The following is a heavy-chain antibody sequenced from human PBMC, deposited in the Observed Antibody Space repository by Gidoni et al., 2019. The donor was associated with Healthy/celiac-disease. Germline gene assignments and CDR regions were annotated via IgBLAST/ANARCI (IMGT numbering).Heavy chain of an antibody. CDR3: ATRINDFWSGYPNYYYYGMDV. CDR2: IIPIFGTA. D-gene: IGHD3-3*01. V-gene: IGHV1-69*01. J-gene: IGHJ6*02. CDR1: GGTFSSYA. Sequence: GKKPGSSVKVSCKASGGTFSSYAISWVRQAPGQGLEWMGGIIPIFGTANYAQKFQGRVTIPADESTSTAYMELSSLRSEDTAVYYCATRINDFWSGYPNYYYYGMDVWGQGTTVTVSS.